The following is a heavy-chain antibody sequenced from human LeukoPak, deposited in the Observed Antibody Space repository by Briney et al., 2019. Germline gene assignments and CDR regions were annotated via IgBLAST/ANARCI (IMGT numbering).Heavy chain of an antibody. Sequence: SETLSLTCAVYGGSFSGYYWSWIRQPPGKGLEWIGEINHSGSTNYNPSLKSRVTISVDTSKNQFSLKLSSVTATDTAVYYCARGRYSGSYFDYWGQGTLVTVSS. CDR2: INHSGST. CDR1: GGSFSGYY. V-gene: IGHV4-34*01. D-gene: IGHD1-26*01. CDR3: ARGRYSGSYFDY. J-gene: IGHJ4*02.